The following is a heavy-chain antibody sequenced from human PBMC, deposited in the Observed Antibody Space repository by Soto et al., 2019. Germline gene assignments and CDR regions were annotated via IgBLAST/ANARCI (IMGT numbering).Heavy chain of an antibody. CDR1: GYTFTTYG. D-gene: IGHD1-26*01. CDR3: ARNHGGSYQADSFDP. Sequence: QVQLVQSGVEVKKPGASVKVSCKASGYTFTTYGISWVRQAPGQGLEWMGWISPYDGDTNYADTLQGRVTLTTATSTTTAYMELRSRRSDDTAMYYCARNHGGSYQADSFDPWGQGTLVIVSS. V-gene: IGHV1-18*01. CDR2: ISPYDGDT. J-gene: IGHJ5*02.